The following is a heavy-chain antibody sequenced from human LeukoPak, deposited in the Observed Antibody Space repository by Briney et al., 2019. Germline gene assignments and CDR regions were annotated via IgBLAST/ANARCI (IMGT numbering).Heavy chain of an antibody. J-gene: IGHJ3*02. Sequence: PGGSLRLSCAASGFTFSSYAMSWVRQAPGKGLEWVSAISGSGGSTYYAGSVKGRFTISRDNSKNTLYLQMNSLRAEDTAVYYCAKETNYDFWSGPQRGVFDIWGQGTMVTVSS. D-gene: IGHD3-3*01. V-gene: IGHV3-23*01. CDR3: AKETNYDFWSGPQRGVFDI. CDR1: GFTFSSYA. CDR2: ISGSGGST.